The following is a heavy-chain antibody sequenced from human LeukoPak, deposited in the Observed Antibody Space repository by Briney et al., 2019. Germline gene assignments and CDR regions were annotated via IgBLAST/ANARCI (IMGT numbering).Heavy chain of an antibody. J-gene: IGHJ4*02. CDR2: ISSSSSYI. V-gene: IGHV3-21*01. CDR1: GFTFSSYS. Sequence: TAGGSLRLSCAASGFTFSSYSMNWVRQAPGKGLEWVSSISSSSSYIYYADSVKGRFTISRDNAKNSLYLQMNSLRAEDTAVYYCARGLVGAVRWDYFDYWGQGTLVTVSS. CDR3: ARGLVGAVRWDYFDY. D-gene: IGHD1-26*01.